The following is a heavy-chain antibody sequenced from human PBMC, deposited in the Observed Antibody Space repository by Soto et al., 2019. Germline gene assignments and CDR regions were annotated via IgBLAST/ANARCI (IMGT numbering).Heavy chain of an antibody. Sequence: GGSLRLSCAASGFTFSSYAMSWVRQAPGKGLEWVSAISGSGGSTYYADSVKGRFTISRDNSKNTLYLQMNSLSAEDTAVYYCAKESYDILTGYYDYWGQGTLVTVSS. CDR1: GFTFSSYA. D-gene: IGHD3-9*01. CDR3: AKESYDILTGYYDY. J-gene: IGHJ4*02. CDR2: ISGSGGST. V-gene: IGHV3-23*01.